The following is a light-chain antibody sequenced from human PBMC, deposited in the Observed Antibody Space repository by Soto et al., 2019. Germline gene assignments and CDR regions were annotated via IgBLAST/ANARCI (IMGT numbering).Light chain of an antibody. CDR2: AAS. J-gene: IGKJ1*01. Sequence: DIQMTQSPSSLSASVGDRVTITCRASQGISKYLAWYQQKPGKVPKLLIYAASTLQSDVPSRFSGSGSGTDFTLPISSLQPQDVATYYCQQYKSAPWTFGQGTKV. CDR1: QGISKY. CDR3: QQYKSAPWT. V-gene: IGKV1-27*01.